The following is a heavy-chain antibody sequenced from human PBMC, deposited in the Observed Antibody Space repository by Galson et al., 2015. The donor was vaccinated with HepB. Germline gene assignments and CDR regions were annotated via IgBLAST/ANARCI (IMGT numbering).Heavy chain of an antibody. CDR2: ISATGTTI. CDR1: GFTFSSYN. CDR3: ARDSRATFGEPNWFDP. V-gene: IGHV3-48*03. Sequence: SLRLSCAASGFTFSSYNMNWVRQAPGKGLDWISYISATGTTIDYADSVKGRFIISRDNAKNSLFLQMNSLRVEDTAVYYCARDSRATFGEPNWFDPWGQEPWSSSPQ. D-gene: IGHD3-3*01. J-gene: IGHJ5*02.